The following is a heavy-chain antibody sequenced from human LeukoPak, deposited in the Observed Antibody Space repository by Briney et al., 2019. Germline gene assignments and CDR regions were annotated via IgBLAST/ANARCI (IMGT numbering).Heavy chain of an antibody. J-gene: IGHJ4*02. CDR1: GGSISSGGYY. V-gene: IGHV4-30-2*01. D-gene: IGHD3-3*01. CDR2: IYHSGST. Sequence: SQTLSLTCTVSGGSISSGGYYWSWIRQPPGKGLEWIGYIYHSGSTYYNPSLKSRVTISVDRSKNQFSLKLSSVTAADTAVYYCASLWSGYYPYYFDYWGQGTLVTVSS. CDR3: ASLWSGYYPYYFDY.